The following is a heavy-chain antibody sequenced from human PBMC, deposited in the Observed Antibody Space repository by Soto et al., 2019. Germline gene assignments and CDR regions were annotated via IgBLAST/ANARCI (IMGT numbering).Heavy chain of an antibody. CDR3: ARDYYDSSGYYSLPFDY. D-gene: IGHD3-22*01. CDR1: GFTFSSYS. V-gene: IGHV3-21*01. J-gene: IGHJ4*01. Sequence: EVQLVESGGGLVKPGGSLRLSCAASGFTFSSYSMNWVRQAPGKGLEWVSSISSSSSYIYYADSLKGRFTISRDNAKNSLYLQMNGLRAEDTAVYYCARDYYDSSGYYSLPFDYRGQGTLVTVSS. CDR2: ISSSSSYI.